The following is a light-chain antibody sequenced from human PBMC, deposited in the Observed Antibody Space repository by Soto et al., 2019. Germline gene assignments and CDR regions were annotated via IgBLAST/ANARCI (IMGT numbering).Light chain of an antibody. J-gene: IGKJ1*01. CDR1: QSVSSN. V-gene: IGKV3-15*01. Sequence: EIVLTQSPGTMSLSPGERATLSCRASQSVSSNLAWYQQKPGQAPRLLIYGVSTRATGVPARFSGSGSGTEFTLTISSLHSDDFATYYCQQYKSYSLGQGHKVDMK. CDR2: GVS. CDR3: QQYKSYS.